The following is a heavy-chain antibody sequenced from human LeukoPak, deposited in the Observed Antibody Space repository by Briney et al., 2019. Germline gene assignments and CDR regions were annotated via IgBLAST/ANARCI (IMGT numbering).Heavy chain of an antibody. D-gene: IGHD2-21*02. Sequence: PSETLSLTCTVSGGSIGTSSYYWGWIRQPPGKGLEWIGSIFYSGSTYNNPSLKSRVTISVDTSKNQFSLKLSSVTAADTAMYYCARLDPQHIVVVTASRGHAFDIWGQGTMVTVSS. CDR3: ARLDPQHIVVVTASRGHAFDI. CDR1: GGSIGTSSYY. V-gene: IGHV4-39*01. J-gene: IGHJ3*02. CDR2: IFYSGST.